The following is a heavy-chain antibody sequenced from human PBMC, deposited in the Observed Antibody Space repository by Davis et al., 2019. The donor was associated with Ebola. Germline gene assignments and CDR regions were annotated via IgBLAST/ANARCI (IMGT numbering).Heavy chain of an antibody. J-gene: IGHJ4*02. V-gene: IGHV3-23*01. CDR3: TITVYYFDY. Sequence: PGGSLRLSCAASGFTFSSYAMSWVRQAPGKGLEWVSAISGSGGSTYYADSVKGRFTISRDNSKNTLYLQMNSLKTEDTAVYYCTITVYYFDYWGQGTLVTVSS. CDR1: GFTFSSYA. CDR2: ISGSGGST. D-gene: IGHD3-10*01.